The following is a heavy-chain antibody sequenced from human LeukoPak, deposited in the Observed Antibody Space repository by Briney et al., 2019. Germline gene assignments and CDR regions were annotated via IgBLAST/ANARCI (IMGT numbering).Heavy chain of an antibody. Sequence: ASVKVSCKASGYTFTDYYMHWVRQAPGQGLEWMGWINPNSGGTNYAQKFQGRVTMTRDTSISTAYMELSRLRSDDTAVYYCARDCHGSGSYYMVYNWFDPWGQGTLVTVSS. CDR3: ARDCHGSGSYYMVYNWFDP. D-gene: IGHD3-10*01. CDR1: GYTFTDYY. CDR2: INPNSGGT. V-gene: IGHV1-2*02. J-gene: IGHJ5*02.